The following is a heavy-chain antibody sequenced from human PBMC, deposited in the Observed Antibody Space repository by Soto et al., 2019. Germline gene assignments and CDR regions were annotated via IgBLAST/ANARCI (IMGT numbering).Heavy chain of an antibody. CDR3: ARGGHYCSGGSCHTNDAFDI. CDR2: ISSSGSTI. CDR1: GFTFSDYS. Sequence: QVQLVESGGGLVKPGGSLRLSCAASGFTFSDYSMSWIRQAPGKGLEWVSYISSSGSTIYYADSVKGRFTISRDNAKNSLYLQMNSLRAEDTAVYYCARGGHYCSGGSCHTNDAFDIWGQGTMVTVSS. D-gene: IGHD2-15*01. V-gene: IGHV3-11*01. J-gene: IGHJ3*02.